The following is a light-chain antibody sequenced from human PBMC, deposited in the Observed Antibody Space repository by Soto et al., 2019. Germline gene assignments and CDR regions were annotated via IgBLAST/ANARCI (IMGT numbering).Light chain of an antibody. CDR3: QQYNTFSGT. CDR2: DAS. CDR1: QSINSW. J-gene: IGKJ1*01. Sequence: DIQMTQTPSTLSASVGDRVTITCRASQSINSWLAWYQQRPGKAPKLLIYDASTLESGVPSRFSGSGFGTEFTLTISSLQPDDFATYYCQQYNTFSGTFGQWTKVEIK. V-gene: IGKV1-5*01.